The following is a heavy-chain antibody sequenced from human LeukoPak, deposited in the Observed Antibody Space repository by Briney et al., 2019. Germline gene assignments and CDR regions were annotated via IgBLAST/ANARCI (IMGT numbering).Heavy chain of an antibody. CDR3: VKGRDYFYHYGLDV. CDR1: GFTFSSYG. V-gene: IGHV3-23*01. CDR2: ISGSGGSA. J-gene: IGHJ6*02. Sequence: PGRSLRLSCAASGFTFSSYGMHWVRQAPGKGLEWVSAISGSGGSAYYADSVKGRFTISRDNSKNTLYLQMNSLRAEDTAVYSCVKGRDYFYHYGLDVWGQGTTVTVS.